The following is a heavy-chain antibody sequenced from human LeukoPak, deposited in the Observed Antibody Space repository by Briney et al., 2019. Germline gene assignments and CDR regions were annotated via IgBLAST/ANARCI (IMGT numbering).Heavy chain of an antibody. D-gene: IGHD6-13*01. J-gene: IGHJ3*02. V-gene: IGHV4-30-2*01. Sequence: PSQTLSLTCTVSGGSISSGGYYWSWIRQPPGKGLGWVGYIYHSGSTYYNPSLKSRVTISVDRSKNQFSLKLSSVTAADTAVYYCARVLLGYSSSLRAFDIWGQGTMVTVSS. CDR3: ARVLLGYSSSLRAFDI. CDR2: IYHSGST. CDR1: GGSISSGGYY.